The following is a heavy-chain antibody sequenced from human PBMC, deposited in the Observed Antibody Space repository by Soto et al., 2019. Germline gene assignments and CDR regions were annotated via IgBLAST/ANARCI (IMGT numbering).Heavy chain of an antibody. Sequence: ASLKVSCKASGYTFTSYDINWVRHATGQGLEWMGWMNPNSGNTGYAQKFQGRVTMTRNTSISTAYMELSSLRSEDTAVYYCAKDLPGELLPTCFDPWGQGTLVTVSS. V-gene: IGHV1-8*01. J-gene: IGHJ5*02. CDR2: MNPNSGNT. CDR3: AKDLPGELLPTCFDP. D-gene: IGHD3-16*01. CDR1: GYTFTSYD.